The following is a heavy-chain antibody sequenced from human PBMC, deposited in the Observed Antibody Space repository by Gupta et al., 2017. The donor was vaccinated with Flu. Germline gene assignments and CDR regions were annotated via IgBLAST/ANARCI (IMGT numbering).Heavy chain of an antibody. D-gene: IGHD1-26*01. Sequence: ITWVRQAPGLGLEWMGWISAWNGNTDYAQKFQGRVTMTTDTSTSTAYMELRSLRSDDTAVYYGARRATSWEIGGGRWGDPWGQGTRVTVSP. J-gene: IGHJ5*02. CDR2: ISAWNGNT. V-gene: IGHV1-18*01. CDR3: ARRATSWEIGGGRWGDP.